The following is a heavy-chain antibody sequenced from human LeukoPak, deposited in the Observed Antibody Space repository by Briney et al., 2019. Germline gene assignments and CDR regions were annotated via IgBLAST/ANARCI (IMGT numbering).Heavy chain of an antibody. Sequence: SETLSLTCAVYGGSFSGYYWSWIRQPPGKGLEWIGEINHSGSTNYNPSLKSRVTISVDTSKNQFSLKLSSVTAADTAVYYCAREGVNTAGPYYFDYWGQGTLVTVSS. CDR2: INHSGST. J-gene: IGHJ4*02. D-gene: IGHD3-22*01. V-gene: IGHV4-34*01. CDR3: AREGVNTAGPYYFDY. CDR1: GGSFSGYY.